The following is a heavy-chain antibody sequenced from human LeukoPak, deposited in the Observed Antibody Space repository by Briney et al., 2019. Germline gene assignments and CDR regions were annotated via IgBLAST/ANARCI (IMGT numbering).Heavy chain of an antibody. Sequence: PGGSLRLSCAASGFTFTSYAMSWVRQAPGKGLEWIGEINHSGSTNYNPSLKSRVTISVDTSKNQFSLKLSSVTAADTAVYYCARGRKQWLVLHWFDPWGQGTLVTVSS. V-gene: IGHV4-34*01. CDR2: INHSGST. J-gene: IGHJ5*02. CDR1: GFTFTSYA. D-gene: IGHD6-19*01. CDR3: ARGRKQWLVLHWFDP.